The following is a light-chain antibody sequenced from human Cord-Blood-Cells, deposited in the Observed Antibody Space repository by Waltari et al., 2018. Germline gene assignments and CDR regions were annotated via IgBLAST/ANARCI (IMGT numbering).Light chain of an antibody. Sequence: DIQMTQSPSTLSASVGDSVTITSRASQSISSWFAWYQQTPGNAPKLLIYKASSLESGVPSRFSGSGSGTEFTLTISSLQPDDFAAYYCQQYNSYPWTFGQGTKVEIK. V-gene: IGKV1-5*03. CDR3: QQYNSYPWT. J-gene: IGKJ1*01. CDR1: QSISSW. CDR2: KAS.